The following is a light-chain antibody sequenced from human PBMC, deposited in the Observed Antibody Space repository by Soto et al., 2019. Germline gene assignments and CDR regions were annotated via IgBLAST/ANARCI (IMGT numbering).Light chain of an antibody. CDR3: SSYTSSSTWV. V-gene: IGLV2-14*01. CDR2: DVS. Sequence: QSVLTQPASVSGSPGQSVTISCTGTSSDVGGYHYVSWYQQRPGEAPKLIIYDVSNRPSGVSNRFSGSKSGNTASLTISGLQAEDEADYYCSSYTSSSTWVFGGGTQLTVL. CDR1: SSDVGGYHY. J-gene: IGLJ3*02.